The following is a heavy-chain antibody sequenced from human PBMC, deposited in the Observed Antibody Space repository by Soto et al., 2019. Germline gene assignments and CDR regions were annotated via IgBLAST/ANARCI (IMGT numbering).Heavy chain of an antibody. CDR1: GYTFTGYY. Sequence: QVQLVQSGAEVKKPGASVKVSCKTSGYTFTGYYIHWIRQAPGQGLEWMGWINPNSGDTNYSQDFQRRVTMTSDTSFTTAYVELTRLRSDETAVYYCARREQWLENFDYWGHGTLVTVSS. D-gene: IGHD6-19*01. J-gene: IGHJ4*01. CDR3: ARREQWLENFDY. V-gene: IGHV1-2*02. CDR2: INPNSGDT.